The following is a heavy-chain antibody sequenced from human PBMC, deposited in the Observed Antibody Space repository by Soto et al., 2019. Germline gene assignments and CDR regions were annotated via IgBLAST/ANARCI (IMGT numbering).Heavy chain of an antibody. J-gene: IGHJ3*02. CDR2: IYYSGST. V-gene: IGHV4-39*01. CDR1: GGSISSSSYY. Sequence: SETLSLTCTVSGGSISSSSYYWGWIRQPPGEGLEWIGSIYYSGSTYYNPSLKSRVTISVDTSKNQFSLKLSSVTAADTAVYYCASEASRVRAFDIWGQGTMVTVSS. CDR3: ASEASRVRAFDI. D-gene: IGHD3-10*01.